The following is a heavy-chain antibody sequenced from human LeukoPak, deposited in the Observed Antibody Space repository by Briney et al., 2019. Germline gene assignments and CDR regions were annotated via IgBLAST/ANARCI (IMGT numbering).Heavy chain of an antibody. CDR3: ASNYERYMDV. CDR2: INHSGST. CDR1: GGSFSGYY. V-gene: IGHV4-34*01. J-gene: IGHJ6*03. D-gene: IGHD3-22*01. Sequence: MTSETLSLTCAVYGGSFSGYYWSWIRQPPGKGLEWIGEINHSGSTNYNPSLKSRVTISVDTSKNQFSLKLSSVTAADTAVYYCASNYERYMDVWGKGTTVTVSS.